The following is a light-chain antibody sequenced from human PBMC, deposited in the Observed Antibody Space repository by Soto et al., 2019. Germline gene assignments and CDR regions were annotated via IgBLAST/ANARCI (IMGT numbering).Light chain of an antibody. V-gene: IGKV3-15*01. CDR3: QQYRSWPRT. CDR1: QSVSTN. CDR2: GAS. Sequence: EIVMMQSPSTLSVPPGERATLSCRASQSVSTNFAWYQQRPGQAPRLLFYGASIRATAVPARFSGRGAGAEFTLTISSLQSEDFAVYYCQQYRSWPRTFGQGTKVDIK. J-gene: IGKJ1*01.